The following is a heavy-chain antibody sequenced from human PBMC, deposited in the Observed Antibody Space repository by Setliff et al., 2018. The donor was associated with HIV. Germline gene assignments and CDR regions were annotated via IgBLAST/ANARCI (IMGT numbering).Heavy chain of an antibody. CDR3: ARDRHSSGLGSYGP. J-gene: IGHJ5*02. D-gene: IGHD3-10*01. V-gene: IGHV4-4*07. CDR1: GGSFGVYR. Sequence: RSETLSLTCTISGGSFGVYRWSWIRQSAGRGLEWIGRIDSSGTTDYKPSLKGRVAISVDTSRNQFSLRVTSVTAADTAVYFCARDRHSSGLGSYGPWGPGILVTVSS. CDR2: IDSSGTT.